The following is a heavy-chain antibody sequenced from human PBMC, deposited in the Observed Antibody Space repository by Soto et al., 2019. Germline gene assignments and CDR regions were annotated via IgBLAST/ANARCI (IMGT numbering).Heavy chain of an antibody. V-gene: IGHV4-4*02. CDR3: ARWRYYDSSGYAMGDY. Sequence: SETLSLTCAVSGGSISSSNWWSWVRQPPGKGLEWIGEIYHSGSTNYNPSLKSRVTISVDKSKNQFSLKLSSVTAADTAVYYCARWRYYDSSGYAMGDYWGQGTLVTVSS. CDR2: IYHSGST. J-gene: IGHJ4*02. D-gene: IGHD3-22*01. CDR1: GGSISSSNW.